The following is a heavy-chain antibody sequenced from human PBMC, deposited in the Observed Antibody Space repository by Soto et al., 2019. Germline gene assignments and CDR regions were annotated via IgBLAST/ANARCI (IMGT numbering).Heavy chain of an antibody. D-gene: IGHD6-13*01. Sequence: SLTHRLRRTVAGGSISSGGYYWSWIRQHPGKGLEWIGYIYYSGSTYYNPSLKRRFSISVDTSKNQFSLQLSSVTVADTAVYYFARNFKRYRSPPVPLEYSGLGTLV. CDR1: GGSISSGGYY. CDR2: IYYSGST. J-gene: IGHJ4*02. CDR3: ARNFKRYRSPPVPLEY. V-gene: IGHV4-30-4*08.